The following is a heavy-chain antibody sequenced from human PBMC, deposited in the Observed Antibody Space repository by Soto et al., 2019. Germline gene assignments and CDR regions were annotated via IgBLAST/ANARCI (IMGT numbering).Heavy chain of an antibody. CDR1: GFTFSSYA. CDR3: ARDPGWSYYFEY. D-gene: IGHD6-19*01. J-gene: IGHJ4*02. CDR2: ISYDGSNK. Sequence: GGSLRLSCAASGFTFSSYAMHWVRQAPGKGLEWVAVISYDGSNKYYADSVKGRFTISRDNSKNTLYLQMNSLRAEDTAVYYCARDPGWSYYFEYWGQGTLVTVSS. V-gene: IGHV3-30-3*01.